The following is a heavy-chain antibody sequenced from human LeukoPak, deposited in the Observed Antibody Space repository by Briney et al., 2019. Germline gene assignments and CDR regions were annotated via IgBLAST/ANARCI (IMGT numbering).Heavy chain of an antibody. J-gene: IGHJ3*01. Sequence: SETLSLTCTVSGAYISNYYWTWVRQTAAQGLEWIGRLHASESTIYNPSLKSRVTMSLDTSKDQMSLTLTSVTAAESAIYYCASLSSGGGFDVWGQGTVVTVSS. D-gene: IGHD3-22*01. CDR1: GAYISNYY. V-gene: IGHV4-4*07. CDR2: LHASEST. CDR3: ASLSSGGGFDV.